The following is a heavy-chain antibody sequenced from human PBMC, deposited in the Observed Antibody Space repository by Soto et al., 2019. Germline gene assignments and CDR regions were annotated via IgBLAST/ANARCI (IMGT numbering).Heavy chain of an antibody. Sequence: EVQLVESGGGLVQPGGSLRLSCAASGFTFSSYSMNWVRQAPGKGLEWVSYISSSSSTIYYADSVKGRFTISRDNDKNALYLHMNSLRAEDTAVYYCARDKSIERPGELGYWGQGTLVTVSS. CDR2: ISSSSSTI. D-gene: IGHD6-6*01. CDR3: ARDKSIERPGELGY. CDR1: GFTFSSYS. V-gene: IGHV3-48*01. J-gene: IGHJ4*02.